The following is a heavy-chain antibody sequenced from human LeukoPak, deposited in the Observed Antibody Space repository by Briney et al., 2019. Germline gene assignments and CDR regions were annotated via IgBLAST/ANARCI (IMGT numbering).Heavy chain of an antibody. CDR3: AKGAKRKVLRFLEWLFGHDAFDI. V-gene: IGHV3-9*03. CDR2: ISWNSGSI. J-gene: IGHJ3*02. D-gene: IGHD3-3*01. Sequence: GRPLRLSCAASGFTFDDYAMHWVRQAPGKGLEWVSGISWNSGSIGYADSVKGRFTISRDNAKNSLYLQMNSLRAEDMALYYCAKGAKRKVLRFLEWLFGHDAFDIWGQGTMVTVSS. CDR1: GFTFDDYA.